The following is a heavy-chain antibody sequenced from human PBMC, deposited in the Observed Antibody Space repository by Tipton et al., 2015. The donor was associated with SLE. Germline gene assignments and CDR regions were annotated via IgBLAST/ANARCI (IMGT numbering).Heavy chain of an antibody. CDR3: ARDRYCGAGSCFDWYFDL. CDR1: GASISSHY. J-gene: IGHJ2*01. Sequence: TLSLTCTVSGASISSHYWNWIRQPPGKGLEWIGNIYNNGNTNHNPSLKSRVTISVDTSRNQFFLKLSSVTAADTAVYYCARDRYCGAGSCFDWYFDLWGRGTLVTVSS. V-gene: IGHV4-59*11. CDR2: IYNNGNT. D-gene: IGHD2-15*01.